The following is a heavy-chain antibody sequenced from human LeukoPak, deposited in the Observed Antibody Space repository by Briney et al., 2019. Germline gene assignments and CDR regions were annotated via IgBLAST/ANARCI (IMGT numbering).Heavy chain of an antibody. CDR1: GFTFSSNY. J-gene: IGHJ4*02. D-gene: IGHD5-12*01. CDR3: ARVASGYDQQPYYFDY. Sequence: GGSLRLSCAASGFTFSSNYMSWVRQAPGKGLEWVSVIYSGGSTYYADSVKGRFTISRDNSKNTLYLQMNSLRAEDTAVYYCARVASGYDQQPYYFDYWGQGTLVTASS. V-gene: IGHV3-53*01. CDR2: IYSGGST.